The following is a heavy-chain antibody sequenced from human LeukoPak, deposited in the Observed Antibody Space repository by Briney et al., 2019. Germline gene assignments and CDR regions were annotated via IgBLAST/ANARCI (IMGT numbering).Heavy chain of an antibody. CDR2: SSGSCGSR. CDR1: GFTFSSDA. Sequence: GGSLRLSCAASGFTFSSDAMSWVRQAPGKGLELVSASSGSCGSRYYADSVKGRFTISRDNSKNTLYLQMNSLRAEDTAVYYCAKDLAAAGWAGHNAFDIWGQGTMVTVSS. CDR3: AKDLAAAGWAGHNAFDI. D-gene: IGHD6-13*01. J-gene: IGHJ3*02. V-gene: IGHV3-23*01.